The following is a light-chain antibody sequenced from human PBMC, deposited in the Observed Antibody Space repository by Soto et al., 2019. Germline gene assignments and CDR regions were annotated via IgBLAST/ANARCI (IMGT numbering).Light chain of an antibody. CDR2: TAG. CDR1: SSNIGSNT. Sequence: QSVLTQPLSVSASPGQRVTISCSGGSSNIGSNTVAWYQHLPGTAPPRLIFTAGQRPSGVPGRFSGSKSGTSASLAISGLQSYDEGDYYCSAWDNSLHGYVFGPGTKLTVL. CDR3: SAWDNSLHGYV. J-gene: IGLJ1*01. V-gene: IGLV1-44*01.